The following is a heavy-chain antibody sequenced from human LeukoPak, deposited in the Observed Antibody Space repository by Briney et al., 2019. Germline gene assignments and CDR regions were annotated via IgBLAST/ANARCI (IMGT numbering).Heavy chain of an antibody. CDR1: GFTFSDFV. V-gene: IGHV3-23*01. CDR2: IGGTGET. D-gene: IGHD1-26*01. Sequence: GGSLRLSCAASGFTFSDFVMSWVRQAPGKGLEWVSVIGGTGETHSTESVKGRFTISRDNPKNTLSLQMNSLRPEDTAVYYCAKGGKWDVTPFDYWGQGTLVTVSS. CDR3: AKGGKWDVTPFDY. J-gene: IGHJ4*02.